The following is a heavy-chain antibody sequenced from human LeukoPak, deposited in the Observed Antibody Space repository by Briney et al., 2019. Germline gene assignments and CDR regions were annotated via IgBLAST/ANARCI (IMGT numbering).Heavy chain of an antibody. D-gene: IGHD2-15*01. Sequence: GGSLRLSCVASGFSLSGYWMYWVRQAPGKGLMYISRNNGDGSTTNYADVVKGRFTMSRDNVKNTLYLQMNSLRVEDTAVYYCARDPRNVGLAPWGQGTLVTVSS. V-gene: IGHV3-74*01. J-gene: IGHJ5*02. CDR1: GFSLSGYW. CDR3: ARDPRNVGLAP. CDR2: NNGDGSTT.